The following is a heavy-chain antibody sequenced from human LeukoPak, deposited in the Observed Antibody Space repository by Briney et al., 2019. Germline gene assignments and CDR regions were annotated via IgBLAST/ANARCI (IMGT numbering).Heavy chain of an antibody. D-gene: IGHD5-18*01. CDR2: MYSGDST. V-gene: IGHV3-53*01. CDR3: ARADGYSSWFVH. CDR1: GFTVSSSNY. J-gene: IGHJ5*02. Sequence: GGSLRLSCAASGFTVSSSNYMNWVRQAPGKGLGWVSVMYSGDSTYYDDSVKGRFTISRDNSKNTLDLQMNSLRDEDTGVYYCARADGYSSWFVHWGQGTLVTVSS.